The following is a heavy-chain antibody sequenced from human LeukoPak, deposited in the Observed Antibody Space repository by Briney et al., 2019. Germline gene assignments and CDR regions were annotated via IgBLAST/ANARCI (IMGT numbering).Heavy chain of an antibody. CDR1: GFTFSSYA. D-gene: IGHD3-3*01. CDR2: ISGSGGST. V-gene: IGHV3-23*01. CDR3: AKGVSRITIFGVVATYYFDY. Sequence: PGGSLRLSCAASGFTFSSYAMSWVCQAPGKGLEWVSAISGSGGSTYYADSVKGRFTIPRDNSKNTLYLQMNSLRAEDTAVYYCAKGVSRITIFGVVATYYFDYWGQGTLVTVPS. J-gene: IGHJ4*02.